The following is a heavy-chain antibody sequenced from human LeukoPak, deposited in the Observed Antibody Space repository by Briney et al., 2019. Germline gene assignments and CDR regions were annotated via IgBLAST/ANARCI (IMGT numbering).Heavy chain of an antibody. J-gene: IGHJ5*02. D-gene: IGHD3-10*01. CDR1: GFTFSDYY. Sequence: GGSLRLSCAASGFTFSDYYMSWIRQAPGKGLEWVSYISSSGSTIYYADSVKGRFTISRDNAKNSLYLQMNSLRAEDTAVYYCARRERTYYYGSGSYSDNWFDPWGQGTLVTVSS. CDR3: ARRERTYYYGSGSYSDNWFDP. V-gene: IGHV3-11*01. CDR2: ISSSGSTI.